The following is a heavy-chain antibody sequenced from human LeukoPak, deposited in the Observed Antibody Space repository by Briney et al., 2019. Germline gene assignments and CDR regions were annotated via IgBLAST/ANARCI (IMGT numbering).Heavy chain of an antibody. D-gene: IGHD6-13*01. V-gene: IGHV1-2*06. CDR3: ARVVGPRIAAAGNWFDP. CDR1: GYTFTGYY. CDR2: INPNSGGT. Sequence: ASVTVSCKASGYTFTGYYMHWVRQAPGQGLEWMGRINPNSGGTNYAQKFQGRGTMTRDTSISTAYMELSRLRSDDTAVYYCARVVGPRIAAAGNWFDPWGQGTLVTVSS. J-gene: IGHJ5*02.